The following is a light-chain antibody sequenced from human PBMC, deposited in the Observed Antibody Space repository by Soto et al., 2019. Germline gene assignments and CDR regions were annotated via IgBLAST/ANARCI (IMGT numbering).Light chain of an antibody. J-gene: IGKJ1*01. V-gene: IGKV4-1*01. CDR1: QSVLYSSNKKNS. Sequence: DILLTQSPASLAVSLCERATITCKSSQSVLYSSNKKNSLSWYQKKSGQPPKLLIYWASTRESGVPDRFSGSGSGTDFTLTISSLQAEDVAVYYCQQYFSTPRTFGQGTKVDIK. CDR3: QQYFSTPRT. CDR2: WAS.